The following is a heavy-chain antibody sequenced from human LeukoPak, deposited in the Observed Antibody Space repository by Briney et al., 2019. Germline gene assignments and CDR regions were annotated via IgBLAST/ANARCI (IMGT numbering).Heavy chain of an antibody. D-gene: IGHD2-15*01. CDR2: IYDSGST. CDR3: ARYGGGSYWYFNL. V-gene: IGHV4-59*11. CDR1: GGSISSHY. Sequence: KPSETLSLTCTVSGGSISSHYWNWIRQPPGKGLEWIGYIYDSGSTKYNPSLKSRVTISVDRSKNQFFLMLNSVTAADTAVYFCARYGGGSYWYFNLWGRGTPVTVSS. J-gene: IGHJ2*01.